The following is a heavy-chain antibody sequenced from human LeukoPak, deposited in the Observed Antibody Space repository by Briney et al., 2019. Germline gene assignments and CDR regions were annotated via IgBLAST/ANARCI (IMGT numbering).Heavy chain of an antibody. CDR2: INHSGST. CDR3: ARVPMPDYYGMDV. J-gene: IGHJ6*02. D-gene: IGHD2-2*01. CDR1: GGSISSSSYY. V-gene: IGHV4-39*07. Sequence: SETLSLTCTVSGGSISSSSYYWSWIRQPPGKGLEWIGEINHSGSTNYNPSLKSRVTISVDTSKNQFSLKLSSVTAADTAVYYCARVPMPDYYGMDVWGQGTTVTVSS.